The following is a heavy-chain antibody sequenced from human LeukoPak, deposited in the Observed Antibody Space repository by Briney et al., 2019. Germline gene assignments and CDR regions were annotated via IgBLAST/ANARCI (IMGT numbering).Heavy chain of an antibody. J-gene: IGHJ6*02. V-gene: IGHV4-31*03. CDR2: IYYSGST. D-gene: IGHD3-10*01. CDR1: GGSISSGGYY. CDR3: AGLSGYYYYYGMDV. Sequence: KASETLSLTCTVSGGSISSGGYYWSWIRQHPGKGLEWIGYIYYSGSTYYNPSLKSRVTISVDTSKNQFSLKLSSVTAADTAVYYCAGLSGYYYYYGMDVWGQGTTVTVSS.